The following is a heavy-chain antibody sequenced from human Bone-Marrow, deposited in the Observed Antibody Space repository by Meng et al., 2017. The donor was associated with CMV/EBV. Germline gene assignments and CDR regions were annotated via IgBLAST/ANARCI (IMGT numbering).Heavy chain of an antibody. D-gene: IGHD6-6*01. CDR3: ARKPELVGFDY. V-gene: IGHV3-30*04. J-gene: IGHJ4*02. CDR1: GLTVSSYA. CDR2: ISYDGSNK. Sequence: LSCAASGLTVSSYAMHWVRQAPGKGLEWVAVISYDGSNKYYADSVKGRFTISRDNSKNTLYLQMNSLRAEDTAVYYCARKPELVGFDYWGQGTLVTVSS.